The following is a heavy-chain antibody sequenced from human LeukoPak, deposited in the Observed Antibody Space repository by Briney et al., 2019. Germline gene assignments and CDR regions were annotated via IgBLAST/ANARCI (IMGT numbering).Heavy chain of an antibody. CDR2: ISYDGSNK. CDR1: GFTFSSYA. J-gene: IGHJ6*04. CDR3: AKGVAVAGTPPDV. D-gene: IGHD6-19*01. V-gene: IGHV3-30-3*01. Sequence: GGSLRLSCAASGFTFSSYAMHWVRQAPGKGLEWVAVISYDGSNKYYADSVKGRFTISRDNSKNTLYLQMNSLRDEDTAVFYCAKGVAVAGTPPDVWGKGTTVTVSS.